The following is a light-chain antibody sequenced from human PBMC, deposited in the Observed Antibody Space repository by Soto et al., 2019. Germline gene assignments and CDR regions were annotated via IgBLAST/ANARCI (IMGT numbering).Light chain of an antibody. CDR1: QSVXNNY. V-gene: IGKV3-20*01. CDR2: CAS. CDR3: QQYGSAPPT. Sequence: IVLTQSPGTLSLSPGERATLSCRASQSVXNNYSAWYQQKPGQAPRLLXDCASNMAMGSPDRLSGSGSGTDFTLTINRLEPEDFALYYFQQYGSAPPTFGQGTKVDIK. J-gene: IGKJ1*01.